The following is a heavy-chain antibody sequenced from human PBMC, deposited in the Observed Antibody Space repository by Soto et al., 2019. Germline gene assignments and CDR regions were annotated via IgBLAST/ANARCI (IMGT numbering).Heavy chain of an antibody. V-gene: IGHV4-31*03. Sequence: PSETLSLTCTVSGGSISSGGYYWSWIRQHPGKGLEWIGYIYYSGSTYYNPSLKSRVTISVDTSKNQFSLKLSSVTAADTAVYYCARDSRIAAQVGFDPWGQGTLVTVSS. CDR3: ARDSRIAAQVGFDP. J-gene: IGHJ5*02. CDR1: GGSISSGGYY. D-gene: IGHD6-13*01. CDR2: IYYSGST.